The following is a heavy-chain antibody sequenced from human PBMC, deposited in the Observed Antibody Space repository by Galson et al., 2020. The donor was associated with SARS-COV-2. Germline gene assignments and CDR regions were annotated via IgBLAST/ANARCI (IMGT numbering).Heavy chain of an antibody. CDR1: GFTFSSYS. Sequence: TGGSLRLSCAASGFTFSSYSMNWVRQAPGKGLEWVSSISSRTSFIYYADSVQGRFTISRDNAKNSLYLQMNSLRAEDTAVYYCASPRGYSSQNDAFDSWGQGTMVTVSS. V-gene: IGHV3-21*01. CDR2: ISSRTSFI. CDR3: ASPRGYSSQNDAFDS. J-gene: IGHJ3*02. D-gene: IGHD6-13*01.